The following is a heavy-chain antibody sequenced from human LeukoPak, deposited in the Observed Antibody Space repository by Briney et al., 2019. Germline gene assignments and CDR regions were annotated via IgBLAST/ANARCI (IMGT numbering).Heavy chain of an antibody. D-gene: IGHD3-10*01. CDR1: GFTVSSNY. Sequence: GGSLRLSCAASGFTVSSNYMSWVRQAPGKGLEWVSVIYSGGSTYYADSVKGRFTISRDNSKNTLYLQMNSLRAEDTAVYYCARVQRITMVRGGIDAFDIWGQGTMVTVSS. J-gene: IGHJ3*02. CDR2: IYSGGST. CDR3: ARVQRITMVRGGIDAFDI. V-gene: IGHV3-53*01.